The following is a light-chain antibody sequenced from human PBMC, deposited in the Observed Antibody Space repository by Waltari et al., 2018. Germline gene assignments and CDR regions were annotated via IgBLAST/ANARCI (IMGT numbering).Light chain of an antibody. CDR2: WAS. Sequence: DIVMTQSPDSLAVSLGERATINCKSSQSVLYSPNNYNYLAWYQQKPGQPPNLLIYWASTRESGVPYRFSGSGSGTDFTRTISSLQAEDVAVYYCQQYYSTPFTFGPGTKVDIK. CDR3: QQYYSTPFT. J-gene: IGKJ3*01. CDR1: QSVLYSPNNYNY. V-gene: IGKV4-1*01.